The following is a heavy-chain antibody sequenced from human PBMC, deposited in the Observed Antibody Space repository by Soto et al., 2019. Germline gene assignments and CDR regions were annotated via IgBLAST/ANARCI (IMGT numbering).Heavy chain of an antibody. CDR3: VSQRTTVPTQAYFDY. CDR1: GGSVTNSSYY. CDR2: VYYRGRS. V-gene: IGHV4-39*01. Sequence: SETLSLTCTVSGGSVTNSSYYWGWIRQSPGKGLEWIGSVYYRGRSYSKSSIKSRVTISVDTSKNRFSLSLNSVTASDTAVYFCVSQRTTVPTQAYFDYWGPGALVTVSS. D-gene: IGHD4-17*01. J-gene: IGHJ4*02.